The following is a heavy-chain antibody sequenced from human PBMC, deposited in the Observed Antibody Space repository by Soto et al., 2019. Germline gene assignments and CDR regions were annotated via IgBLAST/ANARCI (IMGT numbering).Heavy chain of an antibody. CDR3: AKLRDGYNSFDY. D-gene: IGHD5-12*01. J-gene: IGHJ4*02. V-gene: IGHV3-74*01. CDR2: INSDGSST. Sequence: GGSLRLSCAASGFTFSSYWMHWVRQAPGKGLVWVSRINSDGSSTSYADSVKGRFTISRDNAKNTLYLQMNSLRAEDTAVYYCAKLRDGYNSFDYWGQGSLVTVCS. CDR1: GFTFSSYW.